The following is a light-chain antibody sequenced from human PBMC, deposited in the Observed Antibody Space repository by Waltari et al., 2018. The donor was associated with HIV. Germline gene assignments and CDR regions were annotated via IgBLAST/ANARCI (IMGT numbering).Light chain of an antibody. Sequence: QPVLTQTPSASGTPGQRVIVSCSGSSSNIGSNTVNWYQQLPGAAPRLLIHSLDQRPSGVPDRFSGSKSGASASLAISGLQSEDEADYYCAAWDDSLNAYVFGGGTKVTVL. J-gene: IGLJ1*01. CDR3: AAWDDSLNAYV. CDR1: SSNIGSNT. V-gene: IGLV1-44*01. CDR2: SLD.